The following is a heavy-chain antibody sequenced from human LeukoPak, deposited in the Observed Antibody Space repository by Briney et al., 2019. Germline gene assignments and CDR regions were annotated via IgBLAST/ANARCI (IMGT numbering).Heavy chain of an antibody. V-gene: IGHV3-30-3*01. CDR3: AREYGTGWYYFDY. CDR2: TSFDGSIQ. D-gene: IGHD6-19*01. J-gene: IGHJ4*02. Sequence: GGSLRLSCAASGFTFSRYALHWVRQAPGKGLEWVALTSFDGSIQSYADFVKGRFTISRDNSKNTLYLQMNSLRAEDTAVYYCAREYGTGWYYFDYWGQGTLVTVSS. CDR1: GFTFSRYA.